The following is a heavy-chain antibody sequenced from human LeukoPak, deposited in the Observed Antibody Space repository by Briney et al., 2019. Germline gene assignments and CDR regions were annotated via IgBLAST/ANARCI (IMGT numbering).Heavy chain of an antibody. D-gene: IGHD4-23*01. CDR1: GYTFTGYY. Sequence: ATVKVSCKAFGYTFTGYYMHWVRQAPGQGLEWMGWISAYNGNTNYAQKLQGRVTMTTDTSTSTAYMELRSLRSDDTAVYYCARSYGGNYDAFDIWGKGTMVTVSS. J-gene: IGHJ3*02. V-gene: IGHV1-18*04. CDR3: ARSYGGNYDAFDI. CDR2: ISAYNGNT.